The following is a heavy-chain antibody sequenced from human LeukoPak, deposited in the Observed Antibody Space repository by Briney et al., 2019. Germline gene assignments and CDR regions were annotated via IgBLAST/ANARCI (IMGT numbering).Heavy chain of an antibody. CDR2: INPNSGGT. Sequence: ASVKVSCKASAYSFTDYYIHWVRQAPGQGLEWMGRINPNSGGTDYAQKFQGRVTMTRDTSISTAYMELSRLRSDDTAVYYCASSSPTYYFDSSGYYYGDYWGQGTLVIVSS. D-gene: IGHD3-22*01. V-gene: IGHV1-2*06. CDR1: AYSFTDYY. CDR3: ASSSPTYYFDSSGYYYGDY. J-gene: IGHJ4*02.